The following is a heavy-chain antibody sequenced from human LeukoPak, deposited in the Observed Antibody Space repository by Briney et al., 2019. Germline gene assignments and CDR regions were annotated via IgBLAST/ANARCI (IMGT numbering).Heavy chain of an antibody. J-gene: IGHJ4*02. Sequence: VQSAGSLRLSCAASGFVFKNYAMHWVRQAPGKGLEWVAVISYDGSNKYYADSVKGRFTISRDNSKNTLYLQMNSLRAEDTAVYYCARQVLYVDRGYFDYWGQGTLVTVSS. CDR3: ARQVLYVDRGYFDY. D-gene: IGHD5-12*01. V-gene: IGHV3-30-3*01. CDR1: GFVFKNYA. CDR2: ISYDGSNK.